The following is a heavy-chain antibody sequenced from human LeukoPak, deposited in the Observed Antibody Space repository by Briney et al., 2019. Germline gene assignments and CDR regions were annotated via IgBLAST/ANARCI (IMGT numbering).Heavy chain of an antibody. CDR3: ARGTVGYCSGGSCQGWFDP. D-gene: IGHD2-15*01. Sequence: PSQTLSPARTVAGRSISSSSYCSGWIRQPPWKGLEWLGRVYYTGSTYYNPSLKSRVTISVDTSKNQVSLKLSSVTAADTAVYYCARGTVGYCSGGSCQGWFDPWGQGTLVTVSS. CDR1: GRSISSSSYC. J-gene: IGHJ5*02. CDR2: VYYTGST. V-gene: IGHV4-39*07.